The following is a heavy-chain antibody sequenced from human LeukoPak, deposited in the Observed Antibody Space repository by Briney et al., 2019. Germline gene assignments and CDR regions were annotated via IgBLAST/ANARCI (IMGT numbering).Heavy chain of an antibody. CDR3: ARGYIARPLDL. J-gene: IGHJ5*02. CDR2: VYYNGNT. CDR1: GGSVSSSNYY. D-gene: IGHD3-16*02. V-gene: IGHV4-61*01. Sequence: SETLSLTCTVSGGSVSSSNYYWSWIRQPPGKGLEWVGYVYYNGNTNQNPSLKSRVTISVDTSKNQFSLMLSSVSAADTAVYYCARGYIARPLDLWGQGTLVTVSS.